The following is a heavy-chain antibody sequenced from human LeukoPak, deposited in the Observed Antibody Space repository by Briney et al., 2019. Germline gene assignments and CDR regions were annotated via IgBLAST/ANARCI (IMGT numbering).Heavy chain of an antibody. V-gene: IGHV3-30*03. CDR1: GFTFDNYG. CDR3: ARDGGGLVVVPAGYGMDV. J-gene: IGHJ6*02. CDR2: ISYDGSNK. D-gene: IGHD2-2*01. Sequence: GGSLRLSCAACGFTFDNYGMHWVRQAPGKGLEWVAVISYDGSNKYYADSVKGRFTISRDNSKNTLYLQMNSLRAEDTAVYYCARDGGGLVVVPAGYGMDVWGQGTTVTVSS.